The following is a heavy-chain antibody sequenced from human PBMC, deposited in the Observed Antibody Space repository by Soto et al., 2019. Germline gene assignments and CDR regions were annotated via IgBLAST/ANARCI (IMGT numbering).Heavy chain of an antibody. V-gene: IGHV1-2*04. Sequence: GASVKVSCKASGYTFTGYYMHWVRQAPGQGLEWMGWINPNSGGTNYAQKFQGWVTMTRDTSISTAYMELSRLRSDDTAVYYCARETTYYDFWSGHGNDAFDIWGQGTMVTVSS. CDR1: GYTFTGYY. D-gene: IGHD3-3*01. J-gene: IGHJ3*02. CDR2: INPNSGGT. CDR3: ARETTYYDFWSGHGNDAFDI.